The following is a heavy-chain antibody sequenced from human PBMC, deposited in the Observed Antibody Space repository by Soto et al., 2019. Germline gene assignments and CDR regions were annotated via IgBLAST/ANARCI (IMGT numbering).Heavy chain of an antibody. CDR1: GGSLTSYY. V-gene: IGHV4-59*08. CDR3: ARRIVSTETFDY. D-gene: IGHD5-12*01. J-gene: IGHJ4*02. Sequence: QVQLQESGPGLVKPSETLSLTCTVSGGSLTSYYWSWIRQPPGKGLEWIGFVYYTGIARYNPSLKVRVTIQVDTSKTQFSRKLTSVPAADPAIYYCARRIVSTETFDYWGQGTLVTVSS. CDR2: VYYTGIA.